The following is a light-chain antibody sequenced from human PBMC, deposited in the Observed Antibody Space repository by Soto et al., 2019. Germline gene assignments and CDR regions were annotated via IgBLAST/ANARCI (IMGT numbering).Light chain of an antibody. CDR1: QSVSSSY. J-gene: IGKJ1*01. CDR3: QQYGSSPKT. Sequence: EIVLTQSPGTLSLSPGERATLSCRASQSVSSSYFGWYQQKPGQAPRLLIYGASSRATGIPDRFSGSGSGTDITLTISRLEPEDFAVYYCQQYGSSPKTFGQGTKVEIK. CDR2: GAS. V-gene: IGKV3-20*01.